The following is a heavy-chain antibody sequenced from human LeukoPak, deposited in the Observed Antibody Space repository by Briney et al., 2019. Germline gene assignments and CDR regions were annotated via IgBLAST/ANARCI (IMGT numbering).Heavy chain of an antibody. CDR1: GGSFSGYY. CDR2: INHSGST. V-gene: IGHV4-34*01. J-gene: IGHJ6*02. CDR3: ARVARIAVAGGYYYYYYGMDV. D-gene: IGHD6-19*01. Sequence: TPSETLSLTCAVYGGSFSGYYWSWIRQPPGKGLEWIGEINHSGSTNYNPSLKSRVTISVDTSKNQFSLKLSPVTAADTAVYYCARVARIAVAGGYYYYYYGMDVWGQGTTVTVSS.